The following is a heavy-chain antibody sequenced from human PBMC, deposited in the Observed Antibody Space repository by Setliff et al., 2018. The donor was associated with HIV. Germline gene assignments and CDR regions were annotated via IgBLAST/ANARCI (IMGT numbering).Heavy chain of an antibody. CDR1: GDSISDYY. Sequence: SETLSLTCNVSGDSISDYYWTWIRQPPGKGLEWIGYIYYSGSTNYNPSLKSRVTMSVDTSKNQFSLKLSSVTAADTAVYYCARAEGAGAANFQHWGQGTLVTVSS. CDR3: ARAEGAGAANFQH. D-gene: IGHD1-26*01. V-gene: IGHV4-59*12. CDR2: IYYSGST. J-gene: IGHJ1*01.